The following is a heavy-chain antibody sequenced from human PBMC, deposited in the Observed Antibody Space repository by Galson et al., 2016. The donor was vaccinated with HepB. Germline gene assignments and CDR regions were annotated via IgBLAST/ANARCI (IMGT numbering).Heavy chain of an antibody. V-gene: IGHV3-43*01. CDR1: GFTFDDYT. CDR3: AKDYGSGSPHYIDS. CDR2: IRWDGGRT. D-gene: IGHD3-10*01. Sequence: SLRLSCAASGFTFDDYTMHWVRQAPGRGLEWVSLIRWDGGRTNYADSVKGRFTITRDNSKNSLYLQMNSLRSEDTAFYYCAKDYGSGSPHYIDSWGQGTLVTVSS. J-gene: IGHJ4*02.